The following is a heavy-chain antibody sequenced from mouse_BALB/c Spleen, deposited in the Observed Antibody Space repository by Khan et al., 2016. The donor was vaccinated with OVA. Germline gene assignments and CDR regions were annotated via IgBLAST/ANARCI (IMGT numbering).Heavy chain of an antibody. V-gene: IGHV5-6*01. Sequence: VELVESGGDLVKPGGSLKLSCAASGFTFSTYGMSWVRPTPDKRLEWVATVSTGGGYTYYPDSVKGRFTISRDNAKNTLYLQMSGLKSEDTAMFYCTRLAYYYDSEGFAYWGQGTLVTVSA. CDR2: VSTGGGYT. CDR3: TRLAYYYDSEGFAY. CDR1: GFTFSTYG. D-gene: IGHD1-1*01. J-gene: IGHJ3*01.